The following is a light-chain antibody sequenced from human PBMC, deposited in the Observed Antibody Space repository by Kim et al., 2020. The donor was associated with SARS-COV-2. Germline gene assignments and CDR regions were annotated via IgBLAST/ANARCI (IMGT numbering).Light chain of an antibody. CDR3: DQINRVPLT. V-gene: IGKV1-12*01. Sequence: DIQMTQSPSSVSASAGDRVTITCRASQGIGNWLAWYQQKPGKAPKLLIHDATRLESGVPSRFSGSGSGTDFTLTISSLRPEDSATYYCDQINRVPLTFGAGTKVDIK. J-gene: IGKJ4*01. CDR1: QGIGNW. CDR2: DAT.